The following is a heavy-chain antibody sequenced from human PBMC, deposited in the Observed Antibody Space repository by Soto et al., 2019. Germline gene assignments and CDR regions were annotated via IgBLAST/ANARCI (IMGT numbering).Heavy chain of an antibody. CDR1: GHTFTGYY. CDR2: INPNSGGT. D-gene: IGHD5-12*01. V-gene: IGHV1-2*04. Sequence: SVKVSCKASGHTFTGYYMHWVRQAPGQGLEWMGWINPNSGGTNYAQKFQGWVTMTRDTSISTAYMELSRLRSDDTAVYYCARGPSDILGTNYYYYFLDVRGKGTTVTVSS. J-gene: IGHJ6*03. CDR3: ARGPSDILGTNYYYYFLDV.